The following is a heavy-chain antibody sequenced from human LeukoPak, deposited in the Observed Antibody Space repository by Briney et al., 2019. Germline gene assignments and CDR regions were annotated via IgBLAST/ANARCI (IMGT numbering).Heavy chain of an antibody. CDR2: IYNSGST. Sequence: SETLSLTCSVSGGSLNGYYWSWIRQPPEKELEWIGNIYNSGSTKYNPSATSRVTISVDTSKNQFSLKLSSVTAADTAVYYCAREGPYDYDWGSYRYGAFDIWGQGTMVTVSS. CDR1: GGSLNGYY. D-gene: IGHD3-16*02. V-gene: IGHV4-59*01. CDR3: AREGPYDYDWGSYRYGAFDI. J-gene: IGHJ3*02.